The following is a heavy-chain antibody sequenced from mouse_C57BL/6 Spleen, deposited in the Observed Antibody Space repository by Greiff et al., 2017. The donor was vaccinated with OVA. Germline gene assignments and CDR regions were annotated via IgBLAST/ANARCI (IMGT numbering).Heavy chain of an antibody. Sequence: EVMLVESGGGLVQPTGSLKLSCAASGFSFNTYAMNWVRQAPGKGLEWVARIRSKSNNYATYYADSVKDRFTISRDDSESMLYLQMNNLKTEDTAMYYCVRHRDYDWYFDVWGTGTTVTVSS. V-gene: IGHV10-1*01. J-gene: IGHJ1*03. CDR3: VRHRDYDWYFDV. CDR2: IRSKSNNYAT. D-gene: IGHD2-4*01. CDR1: GFSFNTYA.